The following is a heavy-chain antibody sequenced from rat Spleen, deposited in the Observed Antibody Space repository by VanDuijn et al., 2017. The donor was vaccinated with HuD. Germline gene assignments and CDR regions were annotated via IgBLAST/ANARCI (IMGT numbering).Heavy chain of an antibody. CDR2: ISNDGGTT. V-gene: IGHV5-25*01. CDR3: AVAGYGY. CDR1: GINFSNYY. Sequence: EVQLVESGGGSVQPGRSMKLSCAASGINFSNYYMAWVRQAPGKGLEWVSSISNDGGTTYYPDSVKGRFTISRDNAENTVYLQMNSLRSEDTATYYCAVAGYGYWGQGVMVTVSS. D-gene: IGHD4-3*01. J-gene: IGHJ2*01.